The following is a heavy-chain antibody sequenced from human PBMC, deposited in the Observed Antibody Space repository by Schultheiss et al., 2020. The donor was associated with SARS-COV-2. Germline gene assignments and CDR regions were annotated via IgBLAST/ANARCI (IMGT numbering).Heavy chain of an antibody. V-gene: IGHV3-23*01. CDR1: GFTFSSYA. J-gene: IGHJ4*02. D-gene: IGHD6-19*01. Sequence: GESLKISCAASGFTFSSYAMSWVRQAPGKGLEWVSAISGSGGSTYYADSVKGRFTISRDNSKNTLYLQMNSLRAEDTAVYYCAKLTSIAVAGLTFDYWGQGTLVTVSS. CDR3: AKLTSIAVAGLTFDY. CDR2: ISGSGGST.